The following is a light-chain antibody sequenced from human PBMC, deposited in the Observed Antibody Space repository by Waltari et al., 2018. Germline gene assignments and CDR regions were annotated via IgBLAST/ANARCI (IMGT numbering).Light chain of an antibody. CDR1: QSVRSSY. Sequence: EIVLTQSPGTLSLSPGERATLSCRASQSVRSSYLAWYQQKPGQAPRLLIYCASSRATGIPDRFSGSGSGTDFTLTISRLEPEDFAVYYCQQYGTLITFGQGTRLEIK. V-gene: IGKV3-20*01. J-gene: IGKJ5*01. CDR2: CAS. CDR3: QQYGTLIT.